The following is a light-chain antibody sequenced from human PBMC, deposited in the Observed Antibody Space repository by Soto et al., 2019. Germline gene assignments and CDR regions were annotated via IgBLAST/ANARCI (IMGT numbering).Light chain of an antibody. CDR2: DVT. V-gene: IGLV2-14*03. CDR1: SSDIGSYNY. CDR3: SSYTSTTTLEV. J-gene: IGLJ2*01. Sequence: QSALTQPASVSGSPGQSITISCSGSSSDIGSYNYVSWYQQHPGKAPKLMIYDVTNRPSGVSDRFSGSKSGDTASLTISGPQADDEADYYCSSYTSTTTLEVFGGGTKLTVL.